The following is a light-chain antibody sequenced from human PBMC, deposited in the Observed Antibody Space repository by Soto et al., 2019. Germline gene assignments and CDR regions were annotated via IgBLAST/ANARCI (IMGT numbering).Light chain of an antibody. J-gene: IGKJ3*01. Sequence: EIVLTQSPGTLSLSPGERATLSCRASQSISSSYLARYQQKPGQAPRLLVYGASSRSTGIPDRFSGSGSGTDVTLTISRLEPDDFALDYCQQYGSSRFTFGPGTKVDIK. CDR1: QSISSSY. CDR3: QQYGSSRFT. CDR2: GAS. V-gene: IGKV3-20*01.